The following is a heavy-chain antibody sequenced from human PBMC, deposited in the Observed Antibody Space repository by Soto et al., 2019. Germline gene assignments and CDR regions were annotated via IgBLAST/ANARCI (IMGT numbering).Heavy chain of an antibody. D-gene: IGHD3-10*01. CDR2: IWYDGSNK. CDR3: ARSKGPYGSGSYKAYYYYGMDV. V-gene: IGHV3-33*01. CDR1: GFTFSSYG. Sequence: GGSLRLSCAASGFTFSSYGMHWVRQAPGKGLEWVAVIWYDGSNKYYADSVKGRFTISRDNSKNTLYLQMNSLRAEDTAVYYCARSKGPYGSGSYKAYYYYGMDVWGQGTTVTVSS. J-gene: IGHJ6*02.